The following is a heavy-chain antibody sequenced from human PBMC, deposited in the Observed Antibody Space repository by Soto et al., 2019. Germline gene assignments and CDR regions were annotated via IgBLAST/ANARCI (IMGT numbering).Heavy chain of an antibody. V-gene: IGHV3-23*01. Sequence: GGSLRLSCAASGFTFSSYAMSWVRQAPGKGLEWVSAISGSGGSTYYADSVKGRFTISRDNSKNTLYLQMNSLRAEDTAVYYCAKIGHLGELSLPRFDYWGQGTLVIVSS. CDR3: AKIGHLGELSLPRFDY. CDR2: ISGSGGST. D-gene: IGHD3-16*02. J-gene: IGHJ4*02. CDR1: GFTFSSYA.